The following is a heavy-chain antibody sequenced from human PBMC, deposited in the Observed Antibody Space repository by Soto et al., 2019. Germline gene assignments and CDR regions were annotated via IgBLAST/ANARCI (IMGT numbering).Heavy chain of an antibody. CDR3: ARKKQLWSHYGLDF. V-gene: IGHV1-2*02. CDR2: INSNNGAT. D-gene: IGHD3-10*01. CDR1: GYTFSGYY. J-gene: IGHJ3*01. Sequence: QVHLVQSGAEVKKPGASVKVSCKTSGYTFSGYYMNWVRQAPGQGLEWMGWINSNNGATHYAQKFQGRVTMTRDTSVRTVYMELSTLTSDDTAVYFCARKKQLWSHYGLDFWGQGTMVTVSS.